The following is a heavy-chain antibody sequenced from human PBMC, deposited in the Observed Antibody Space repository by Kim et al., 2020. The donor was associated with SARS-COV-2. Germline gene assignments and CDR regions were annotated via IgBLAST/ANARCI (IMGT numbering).Heavy chain of an antibody. V-gene: IGHV3-74*01. CDR2: INSDGSST. CDR3: ASSPVILWFGELNY. Sequence: GGSLRLSCAASGFTFSSYWMHWVRQAPGKGLVWVSRINSDGSSTSYADSVKGRFTISRDNAKNTLYLQMNSLRAEDTAVYYCASSPVILWFGELNYWGQGTLVTVSS. CDR1: GFTFSSYW. J-gene: IGHJ4*02. D-gene: IGHD3-10*01.